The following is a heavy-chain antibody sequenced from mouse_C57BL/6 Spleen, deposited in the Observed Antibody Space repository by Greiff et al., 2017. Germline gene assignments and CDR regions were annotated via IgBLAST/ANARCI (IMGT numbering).Heavy chain of an antibody. CDR3: ATHYYYGSSYDAMDY. CDR1: GYTFTDYY. D-gene: IGHD1-1*01. Sequence: VQLQQSGPELVKPGASVKISCKASGYTFTDYYMNWVKQSHGKSLEWIGDINPNNGGTSYNQKFKGKATLTVDKSSSTAYMELRSLTSEDSAVYYCATHYYYGSSYDAMDYWGQGTSVTVSS. CDR2: INPNNGGT. J-gene: IGHJ4*01. V-gene: IGHV1-26*01.